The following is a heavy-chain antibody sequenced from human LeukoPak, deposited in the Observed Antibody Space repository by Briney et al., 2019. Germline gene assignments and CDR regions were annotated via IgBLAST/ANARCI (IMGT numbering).Heavy chain of an antibody. CDR2: IQQDGSDK. D-gene: IGHD3-9*01. J-gene: IGHJ1*01. CDR1: GFSFSSYC. Sequence: GGSLRLSCAASGFSFSSYCMSWVRQAPGKGLEWVANIQQDGSDKYYVDSVKGRFTISRDNAKNSLYLQMNSLRAEDTAVYYCARDILTGSQSRFQHWGQGTQVTVSS. CDR3: ARDILTGSQSRFQH. V-gene: IGHV3-7*01.